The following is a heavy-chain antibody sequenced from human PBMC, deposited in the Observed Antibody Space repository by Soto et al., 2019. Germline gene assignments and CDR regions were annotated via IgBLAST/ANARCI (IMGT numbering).Heavy chain of an antibody. CDR3: VRNKVTTMGFFDF. V-gene: IGHV4-59*01. J-gene: IGHJ4*02. D-gene: IGHD4-17*01. CDR1: GDSMIGSY. CDR2: IYNSGAT. Sequence: QVRLQESGPGLVKPSETLSLDCSVSGDSMIGSYWTWIRQPPGSGLQWLGYIYNSGATAYNSSLKSRITVSIDTPNNRFSLNLRSVTAADAAVDYRVRNKVTTMGFFDFWGPGKMVTVSS.